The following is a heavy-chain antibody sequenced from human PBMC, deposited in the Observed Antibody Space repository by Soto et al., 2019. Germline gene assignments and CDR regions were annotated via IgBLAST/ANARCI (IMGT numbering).Heavy chain of an antibody. CDR2: INPSGGAT. CDR1: GYTFTRYY. Sequence: GASVKVSCKASGYTFTRYYIPWVRQAPGQALEWLGTINPSGGATAYAQKFQGRITMTSDTSTSTVYMELSSLRSEDTAVYYCARDPRIVGTTVGNYWFDPWGQGTLVTVSS. J-gene: IGHJ5*02. D-gene: IGHD1-26*01. V-gene: IGHV1-46*01. CDR3: ARDPRIVGTTVGNYWFDP.